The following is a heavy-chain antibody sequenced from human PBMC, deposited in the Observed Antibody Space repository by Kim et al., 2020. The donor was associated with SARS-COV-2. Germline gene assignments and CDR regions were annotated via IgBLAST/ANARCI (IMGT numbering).Heavy chain of an antibody. Sequence: GGSLRLSCAASGFTFSSYWMHWVRQAPGKGLVWVSRINSDGSSTSYADSVKGRFTISRDNAKNTLYLQMNSLRAEDTAVYYCTRVPAAIHYYYGMDVWGQGTTVTVSS. CDR3: TRVPAAIHYYYGMDV. J-gene: IGHJ6*02. D-gene: IGHD2-2*02. CDR1: GFTFSSYW. V-gene: IGHV3-74*01. CDR2: INSDGSST.